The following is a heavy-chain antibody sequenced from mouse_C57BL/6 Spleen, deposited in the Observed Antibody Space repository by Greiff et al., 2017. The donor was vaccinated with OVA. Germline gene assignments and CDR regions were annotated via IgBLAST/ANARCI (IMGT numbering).Heavy chain of an antibody. Sequence: QVQLQQPGAELVKPGASVKLSCKASGYTFTSYWMQWVKQRPGQGLEWIGEIDPSDSYTNYNHKFKGKATLTVDTSSSTAYMQLSSLTSEDSAVYYCARDHYGSSYEYWGQGTTLTVSS. CDR1: GYTFTSYW. CDR3: ARDHYGSSYEY. CDR2: IDPSDSYT. D-gene: IGHD1-1*01. V-gene: IGHV1-50*01. J-gene: IGHJ2*01.